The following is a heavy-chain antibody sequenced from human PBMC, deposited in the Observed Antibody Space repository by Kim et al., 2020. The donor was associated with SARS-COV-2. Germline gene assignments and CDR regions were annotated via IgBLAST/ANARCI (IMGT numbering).Heavy chain of an antibody. V-gene: IGHV5-10-1*01. J-gene: IGHJ4*02. CDR2: IDPSDSYT. D-gene: IGHD3-22*01. CDR1: GYSFTSYW. Sequence: GESLKISCKGSGYSFTSYWISWVRQMPGKGLEWMGRIDPSDSYTNYSPSFQGHVTISADKSISTAYLQWSSLKASDTAMYYCARVQGYYDSSGYLPFDYWGQGTLVTVSS. CDR3: ARVQGYYDSSGYLPFDY.